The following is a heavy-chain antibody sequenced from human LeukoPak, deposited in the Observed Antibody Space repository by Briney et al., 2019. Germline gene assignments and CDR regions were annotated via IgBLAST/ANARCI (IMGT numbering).Heavy chain of an antibody. V-gene: IGHV4-39*07. CDR3: ARSELNDYFKY. J-gene: IGHJ4*02. D-gene: IGHD1-7*01. Sequence: SETLSLTCTVSGGSISSSSYYWGWIRQPPGKGLEWIGSIYYSGSTYYNPSLKSRVTLSVDTSKNQVSLQMTSVTAADTAMYYCARSELNDYFKYWGQGILVTVS. CDR1: GGSISSSSYY. CDR2: IYYSGST.